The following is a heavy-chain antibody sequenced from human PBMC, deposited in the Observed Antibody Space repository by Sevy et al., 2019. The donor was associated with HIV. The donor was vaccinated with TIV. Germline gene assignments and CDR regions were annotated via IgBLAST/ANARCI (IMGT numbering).Heavy chain of an antibody. J-gene: IGHJ5*02. CDR2: INPNSGGT. Sequence: ASVKVSCKASGYTFTGYYMHWVRQAPGQGLEWMGRINPNSGGTNYAQKFQGRVTMTRDTSISTAYMVLSRLRSDDTAVYYCARDPVRLYYGSGSSSNWFDPWGQGTLVTVSS. CDR1: GYTFTGYY. D-gene: IGHD3-10*01. CDR3: ARDPVRLYYGSGSSSNWFDP. V-gene: IGHV1-2*06.